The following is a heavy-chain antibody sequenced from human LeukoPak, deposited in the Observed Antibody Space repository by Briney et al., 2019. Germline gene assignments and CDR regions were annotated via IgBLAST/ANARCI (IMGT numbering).Heavy chain of an antibody. J-gene: IGHJ3*02. Sequence: SETLSLTCTVSGGSISSYYWSWIRQPPGKGLEWIGYIYYSGSTNYNPSLKSRVTISVDTSKNQFSLKLSSATAADTAVYYCARETHLYDAFDIWGQGTMVTVSS. CDR2: IYYSGST. CDR1: GGSISSYY. CDR3: ARETHLYDAFDI. V-gene: IGHV4-59*01.